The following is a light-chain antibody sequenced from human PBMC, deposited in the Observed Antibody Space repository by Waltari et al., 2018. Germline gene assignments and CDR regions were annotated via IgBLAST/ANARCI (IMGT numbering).Light chain of an antibody. V-gene: IGKV1-33*01. CDR1: QEISNQ. CDR3: QQYDNLLRT. J-gene: IGKJ3*01. CDR2: DSS. Sequence: DIQMTQSPSSLSASVGDRVTITCKASQEISNQLNWYQQKPGNAPKLLVYDSSNLETGVPFRCSGSGSGTDFTFTIISLQPEDIATYYWQQYDNLLRTFGPGTKVDIK.